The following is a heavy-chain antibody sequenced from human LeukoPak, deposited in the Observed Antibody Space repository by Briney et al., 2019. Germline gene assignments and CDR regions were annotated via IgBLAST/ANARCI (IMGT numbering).Heavy chain of an antibody. D-gene: IGHD6-6*01. CDR1: GYSFTGQD. V-gene: IGHV1-2*02. CDR3: ASYPRYSSSPPFDY. J-gene: IGHJ4*02. Sequence: GASVKVSCKASGYSFTGQDMHWVRQAPGQGLEWMGWINPNTGGTNYAQKSQGRVTMTRDTTISAAFMELSRLTSDDTAVYYCASYPRYSSSPPFDYWGQGTLVTVSP. CDR2: INPNTGGT.